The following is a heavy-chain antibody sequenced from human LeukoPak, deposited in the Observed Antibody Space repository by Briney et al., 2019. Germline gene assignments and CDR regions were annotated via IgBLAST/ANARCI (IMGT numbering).Heavy chain of an antibody. D-gene: IGHD2-15*01. CDR2: LGSSGSII. V-gene: IGHV3-11*01. CDR3: ARRISLEY. Sequence: GGSLRLSCAASGFTFSDYSMSWIRQAPGKGLGWVSYLGSSGSIIYYADPVKGRFTISRDNAKNSLYLQMNSLRAEDTAVYYCARRISLEYWGQGTLVTVSS. J-gene: IGHJ4*02. CDR1: GFTFSDYS.